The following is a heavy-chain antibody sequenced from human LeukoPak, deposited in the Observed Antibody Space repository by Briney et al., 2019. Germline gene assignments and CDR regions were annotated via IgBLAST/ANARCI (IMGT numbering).Heavy chain of an antibody. D-gene: IGHD2-15*01. CDR1: GGSFSDYF. Sequence: NPSETLSLTCAVYGGSFSDYFWSWIRQPPGKGLEWIGEISHSGSTTYNPSLRSRVTISGDTSKKQFSLKLSSVTAADTAVYYCASGVAARLFDYWGQGTLVTVSS. CDR2: ISHSGST. J-gene: IGHJ4*02. V-gene: IGHV4-34*01. CDR3: ASGVAARLFDY.